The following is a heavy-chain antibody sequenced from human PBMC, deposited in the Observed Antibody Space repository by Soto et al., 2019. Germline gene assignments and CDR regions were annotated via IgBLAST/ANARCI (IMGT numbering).Heavy chain of an antibody. CDR2: IYPGDSDT. CDR1: GYSFTSHW. CDR3: ARSPEGWELKYFDY. V-gene: IGHV5-51*01. Sequence: GESLKISCKGSGYSFTSHWIGWVRQLPGKGLEWMGIIYPGDSDTRYSPAFQGQVTMSADKSISTAYLQWNSLKASDTAMYYCARSPEGWELKYFDYWGQGTLVTVS. J-gene: IGHJ4*02. D-gene: IGHD1-26*01.